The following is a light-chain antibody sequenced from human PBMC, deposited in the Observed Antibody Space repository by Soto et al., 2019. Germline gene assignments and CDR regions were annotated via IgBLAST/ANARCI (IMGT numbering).Light chain of an antibody. CDR1: SSNIGNNY. CDR2: DNN. J-gene: IGLJ1*01. CDR3: GTWDSSLSVFYV. Sequence: SVLTQPPSVSAAPGQKVTISCSGSSSNIGNNYVSWYQQLPGTAPKLLIYDNNKRPSGIPDRFSGSKSGTSATLGITGLQTGDEADYYCGTWDSSLSVFYVFGTGTKV. V-gene: IGLV1-51*01.